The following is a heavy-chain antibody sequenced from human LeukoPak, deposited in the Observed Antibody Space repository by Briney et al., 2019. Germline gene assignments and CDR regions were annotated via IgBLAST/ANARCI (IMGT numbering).Heavy chain of an antibody. J-gene: IGHJ4*02. CDR3: VRGNYNFDS. V-gene: IGHV6-1*01. CDR1: GESVSSTGAS. CDR2: TYYRSQWYY. Sequence: SQTLSLTCAISGESVSSTGASWNWIRQSPSRGLEWLGRTYYRSQWYYEYALSVKSRIIVAPDTSKNQFSLQLNSGTPEDTAVYYCVRGNYNFDSWGQGSLVTVSS. D-gene: IGHD5-24*01.